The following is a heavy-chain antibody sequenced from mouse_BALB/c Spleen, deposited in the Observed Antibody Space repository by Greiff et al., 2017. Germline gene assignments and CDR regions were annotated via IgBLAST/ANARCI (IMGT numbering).Heavy chain of an antibody. D-gene: IGHD2-1*01. CDR2: INSNGGST. J-gene: IGHJ4*01. V-gene: IGHV5-6-3*01. CDR1: GFTFSSYG. Sequence: EVKLMESGGGLVQPGGSLKLSCAASGFTFSSYGMSWVRQTPDKRLELVATINSNGGSTYYPDSVKGRFTISRDNAKNTLYLQMSSLKSEDTAMYYCARVYGNYGAMDYWGQGTSVTVSS. CDR3: ARVYGNYGAMDY.